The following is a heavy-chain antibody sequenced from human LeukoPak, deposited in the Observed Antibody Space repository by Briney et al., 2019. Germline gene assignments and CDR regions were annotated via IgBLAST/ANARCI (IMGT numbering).Heavy chain of an antibody. CDR2: IYCSGST. CDR1: GCSIGSYY. J-gene: IGHJ6*03. D-gene: IGHD2-2*01. Sequence: SETLSLTCAVSGCSIGSYYWSWIRQPPGKGLEWIGYIYCSGSTNYNPSLKSRVSISVDTSNIPCSLKLSSVTAADTAVYYCARVAIVVVPAATYYYYYYMDVWGKGTTVTVSS. V-gene: IGHV4-59*01. CDR3: ARVAIVVVPAATYYYYYYMDV.